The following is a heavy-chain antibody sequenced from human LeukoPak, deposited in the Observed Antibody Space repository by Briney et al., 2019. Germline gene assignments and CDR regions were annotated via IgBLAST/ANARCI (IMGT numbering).Heavy chain of an antibody. D-gene: IGHD3-22*01. CDR2: IYYSGST. Sequence: PSETLSLTCTVSGGSIRSHYWSWIRQPPGKGLEWIGYIYYSGSTNYNPSLKSRVTISVDTSKNQFSLKLSSVTAADTAVYYCARAPTGYYDSSGYESFDYWGQGTLVTVSS. V-gene: IGHV4-59*11. CDR3: ARAPTGYYDSSGYESFDY. CDR1: GGSIRSHY. J-gene: IGHJ4*02.